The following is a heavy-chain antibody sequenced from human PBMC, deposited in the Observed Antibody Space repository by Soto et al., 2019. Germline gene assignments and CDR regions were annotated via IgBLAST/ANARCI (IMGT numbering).Heavy chain of an antibody. CDR1: GYSISSGYY. V-gene: IGHV4-38-2*02. CDR2: IYHSGST. J-gene: IGHJ4*02. D-gene: IGHD5-18*01. CDR3: ARDAGTAMVEYYFDY. Sequence: PSETLSLTCAVSGYSISSGYYWGWIRQPPGKGLEWIGSIYHSGSTYYNPSLKSRVTISVDTSKNQFSLKLSSVTAADTAVYYCARDAGTAMVEYYFDYWGQGTLVTVSS.